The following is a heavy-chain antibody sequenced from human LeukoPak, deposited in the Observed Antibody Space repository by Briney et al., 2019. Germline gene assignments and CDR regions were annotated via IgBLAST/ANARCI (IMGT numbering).Heavy chain of an antibody. J-gene: IGHJ4*02. CDR3: AKFQWLLRPGYMKYFDY. D-gene: IGHD5-12*01. CDR1: GFTFISYA. CDR2: ISFHGTDT. Sequence: GTSLRLSCAASGFTFISYAIHWVRQAPGKGLEWVAVISFHGTDTFYADSVKGRFTISRDNSKNTLYLQMNSLRVEDTAVYYCAKFQWLLRPGYMKYFDYWGQGTLVTVSS. V-gene: IGHV3-30*04.